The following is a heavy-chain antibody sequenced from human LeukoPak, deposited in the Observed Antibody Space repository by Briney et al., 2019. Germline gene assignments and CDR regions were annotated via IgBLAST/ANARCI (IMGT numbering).Heavy chain of an antibody. D-gene: IGHD3-22*01. Sequence: GGSLRLSCAASGFTFSSYAMSWVGQAPGKGLEWVSSIHGSGSSTYYAYSVKGRCTISIDNSKNTLYLQMNSLRAEDTAVYYCSKGEDWYDSSGDYHLDPWGQGTLVTVSS. CDR3: SKGEDWYDSSGDYHLDP. CDR1: GFTFSSYA. J-gene: IGHJ5*02. V-gene: IGHV3-23*01. CDR2: IHGSGSST.